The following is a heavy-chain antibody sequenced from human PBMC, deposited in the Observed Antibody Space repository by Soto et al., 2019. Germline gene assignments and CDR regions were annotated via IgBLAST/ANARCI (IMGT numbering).Heavy chain of an antibody. CDR3: AGPGIAAAGTTYYYRYGLAV. J-gene: IGHJ6*02. D-gene: IGHD6-13*01. Sequence: PSETLSLTCAVSGGSISSSNWWSWVRQPPGKGLEWIGETYHSGSTNYNPSLKSRVTISVDKSKNQFSLKLSSVTAADTAVYYCAGPGIAAAGTTYYYRYGLAVWGQGTTVTVSS. V-gene: IGHV4-4*02. CDR1: GGSISSSNW. CDR2: TYHSGST.